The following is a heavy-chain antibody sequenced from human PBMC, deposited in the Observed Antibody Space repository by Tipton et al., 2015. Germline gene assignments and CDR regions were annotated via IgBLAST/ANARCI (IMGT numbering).Heavy chain of an antibody. Sequence: SLRLSCEVSEVILTGDWMSWVRQSPGKGLEWVGQISRDGSEKWYSDSMEGRFTISRDNAKNSVYLQMNRLRAQDTAIYYCVRDINGGYYDLWGQGTTVTVSP. CDR1: EVILTGDW. V-gene: IGHV3-7*01. CDR2: ISRDGSEK. J-gene: IGHJ3*01. CDR3: VRDINGGYYDL. D-gene: IGHD3-10*01.